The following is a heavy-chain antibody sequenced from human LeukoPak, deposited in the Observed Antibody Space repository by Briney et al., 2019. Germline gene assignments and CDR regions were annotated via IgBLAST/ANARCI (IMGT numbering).Heavy chain of an antibody. J-gene: IGHJ3*02. CDR1: GYTFTSYD. D-gene: IGHD3-22*01. CDR3: ARDNVYYDLGAFDI. CDR2: MNPNSGNT. Sequence: GASVKVSCKASGYTFTSYDINWVRQATGQGLEWMGWMNPNSGNTGYAQKFQGRVTMTRNTSISTAYMELSSLRSDDTAVYYCARDNVYYDLGAFDIWGQGTMVTVSS. V-gene: IGHV1-8*01.